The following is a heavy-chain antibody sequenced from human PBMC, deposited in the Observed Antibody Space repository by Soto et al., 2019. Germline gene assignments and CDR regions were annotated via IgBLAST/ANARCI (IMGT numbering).Heavy chain of an antibody. D-gene: IGHD1-1*01. V-gene: IGHV3-74*01. CDR3: ARGAKTGAFDY. Sequence: PGGSLRLSCAASGFTFSSYWMHWVRQAPGRGLVWVSRINSDGSSTSYADSVKGRFTISRDNAKNTLYLQMNSLRAEDTAVYYCARGAKTGAFDYWGQGTLVTVSS. CDR2: INSDGSST. J-gene: IGHJ4*02. CDR1: GFTFSSYW.